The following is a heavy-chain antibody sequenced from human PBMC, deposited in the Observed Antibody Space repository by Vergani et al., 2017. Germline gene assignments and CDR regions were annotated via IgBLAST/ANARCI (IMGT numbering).Heavy chain of an antibody. Sequence: VQLVESGGGLVKPGGSLRLSCAASGFTFSDFSMSWVRQAPGKGLEWVAFIGSSGPYINYADSVKGRFIISRDNTNNSLFLQLRSLRAEDAAVYYCAREGVGGYCSSTSCFPVWFDPWGQGTLVTVSS. CDR1: GFTFSDFS. CDR2: IGSSGPYI. J-gene: IGHJ5*02. CDR3: AREGVGGYCSSTSCFPVWFDP. D-gene: IGHD2-2*01. V-gene: IGHV3-21*06.